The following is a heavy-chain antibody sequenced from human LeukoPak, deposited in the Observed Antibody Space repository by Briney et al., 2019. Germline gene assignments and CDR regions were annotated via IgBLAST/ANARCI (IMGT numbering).Heavy chain of an antibody. CDR3: ARDPGGYNSGGDWNSDL. J-gene: IGHJ2*01. CDR2: IYSGGST. Sequence: PGGSLTLSCAPSGFTVSSNYMNCVRQAPGEGLEWVSAIYSGGSTYYADSVDGRLTISRDNSKNSLYLQLHSPLAERPAVSFCARDPGGYNSGGDWNSDLWGRGTRVSVSS. CDR1: GFTVSSNY. D-gene: IGHD5-24*01. V-gene: IGHV3-53*01.